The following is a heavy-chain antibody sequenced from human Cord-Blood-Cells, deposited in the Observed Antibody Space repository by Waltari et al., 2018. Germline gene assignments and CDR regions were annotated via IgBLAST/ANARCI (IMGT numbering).Heavy chain of an antibody. J-gene: IGHJ3*02. V-gene: IGHV1-8*03. CDR2: MNPNSGNT. Sequence: QVQLVQSGAEVKKPGASVTVSCKASGYTLTSYDINWVRQATAQGLEWMGWMNPNSGNTGYAQKFQGRVTITRNTSISTAYMELSSLRSEDTAVYYCAISKYDFWSGYYAFDIWGQGTMVTVSS. CDR3: AISKYDFWSGYYAFDI. CDR1: GYTLTSYD. D-gene: IGHD3-3*01.